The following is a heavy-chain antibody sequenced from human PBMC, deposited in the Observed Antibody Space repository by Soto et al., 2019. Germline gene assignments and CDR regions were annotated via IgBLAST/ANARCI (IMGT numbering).Heavy chain of an antibody. D-gene: IGHD3-22*01. V-gene: IGHV3-11*01. CDR1: GFTFSDYY. Sequence: QVQLVESGGGLVKPGGSLRLSCAASGFTFSDYYMSWIRQAPGKGLEWVSYISSSGSTIYYADSVKGRFTSSRDNAKNTLDLQMNSLRAEDTAVYYCARDRSGYYYDAFDIWGQGTMVTVSS. CDR3: ARDRSGYYYDAFDI. J-gene: IGHJ3*02. CDR2: ISSSGSTI.